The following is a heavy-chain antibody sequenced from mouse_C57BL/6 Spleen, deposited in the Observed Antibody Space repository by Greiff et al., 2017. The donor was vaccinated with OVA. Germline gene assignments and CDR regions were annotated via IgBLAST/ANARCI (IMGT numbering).Heavy chain of an antibody. CDR2: IYPGDGDT. CDR1: GYAFSSSW. Sequence: QVQLQQSGPELVKPGASVKISCKASGYAFSSSWMNWVKQRPGTGLEWIGRIYPGDGDTNYNGKFKGKATLTADKSSSTAYMQLSSLTSEDSAVYFCARSGGTGFAYWGQGTLVTVSA. V-gene: IGHV1-82*01. D-gene: IGHD2-14*01. CDR3: ARSGGTGFAY. J-gene: IGHJ3*01.